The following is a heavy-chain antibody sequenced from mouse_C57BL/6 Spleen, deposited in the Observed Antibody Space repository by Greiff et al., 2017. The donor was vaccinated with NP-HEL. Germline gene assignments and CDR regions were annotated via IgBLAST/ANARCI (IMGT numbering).Heavy chain of an antibody. CDR1: GYTFTSYW. CDR3: ARQAYYYGSSLAWFAY. CDR2: IDPSDSYT. Sequence: QVQLQQPGAELVKPGASVKLSCKASGYTFTSYWMQWVKQRPGQGLEWIGEIDPSDSYTNYNQKFKGKATLTVDPSSSTAYMQLSSLTSEDSAVYHCARQAYYYGSSLAWFAYWGQGTLVTVSA. D-gene: IGHD1-1*01. V-gene: IGHV1-50*01. J-gene: IGHJ3*01.